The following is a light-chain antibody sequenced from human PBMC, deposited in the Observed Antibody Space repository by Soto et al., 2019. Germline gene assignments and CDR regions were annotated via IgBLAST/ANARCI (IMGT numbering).Light chain of an antibody. CDR3: QQYGSSIA. CDR2: GAS. J-gene: IGKJ5*01. V-gene: IGKV3-20*01. Sequence: EIVLTQSPGPLSLSPGERATPSRRASQSVSSSYLAWYQQKPGQAPRLLIYGASSRATGIPDRFSGSGSGTDFTLTISRLEPEDFAVYYCQQYGSSIAFGQGTDWRL. CDR1: QSVSSSY.